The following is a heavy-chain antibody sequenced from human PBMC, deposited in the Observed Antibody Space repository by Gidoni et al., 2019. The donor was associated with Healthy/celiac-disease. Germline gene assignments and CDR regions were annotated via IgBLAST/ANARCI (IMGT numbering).Heavy chain of an antibody. CDR1: GFTVSSNY. CDR2: IDSGGST. D-gene: IGHD1-26*01. Sequence: EVQLVESGGGLIQPGGSLRLSCAASGFTVSSNYMSWVRQAPGKGLEWVPVIDSGGSTYYADSVKGRFTISRDNSKNTLYLQMNSLRAEDTAVYYCAREVSPGALANWYFDLWGRGTLVTVSS. V-gene: IGHV3-53*01. J-gene: IGHJ2*01. CDR3: AREVSPGALANWYFDL.